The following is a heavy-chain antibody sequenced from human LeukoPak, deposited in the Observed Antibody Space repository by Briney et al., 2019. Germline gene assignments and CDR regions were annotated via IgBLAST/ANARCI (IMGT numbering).Heavy chain of an antibody. Sequence: PGGSLRLSCAASGSTFSSDGMSWVRKAPGKGLEWVSAISGSGAFTYYADSVKGRFTISRDNAKNSLYLQMNSLRAEDTAVYYCARGYSGPLDYWGQGTLVTVSS. J-gene: IGHJ4*02. V-gene: IGHV3-23*01. CDR2: ISGSGAFT. CDR1: GSTFSSDG. CDR3: ARGYSGPLDY. D-gene: IGHD3-10*01.